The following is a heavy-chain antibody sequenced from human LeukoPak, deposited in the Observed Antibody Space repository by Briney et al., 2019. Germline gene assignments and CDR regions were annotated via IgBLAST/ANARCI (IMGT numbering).Heavy chain of an antibody. CDR1: GYTFTSYA. J-gene: IGHJ4*02. CDR3: ARGYSSFPFDY. CDR2: INAGNGNT. D-gene: IGHD6-19*01. V-gene: IGHV1-3*01. Sequence: ASVKVSCKASGYTFTSYAMHWVRQAPRQRLEWMGWINAGNGNTKYSQKFQGRVTITRDTSASTAYMELSSLKSEDTAVYYCARGYSSFPFDYWGQGTLVTVSS.